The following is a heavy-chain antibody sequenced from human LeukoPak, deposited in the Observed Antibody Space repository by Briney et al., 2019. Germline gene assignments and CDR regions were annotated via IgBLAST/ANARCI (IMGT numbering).Heavy chain of an antibody. CDR1: GFTLSKYA. CDR2: ISYDGNKK. V-gene: IGHV3-30*04. Sequence: PGGSLRLSCAASGFTLSKYAMNWVRQAPGKGLEWVAVISYDGNKKYYADSVKGRFTISRDNSKNTLYLQMNSLRAEDTAVYYCARWKSLKGTFYYWGRGTLVTVSS. D-gene: IGHD1-7*01. CDR3: ARWKSLKGTFYY. J-gene: IGHJ4*02.